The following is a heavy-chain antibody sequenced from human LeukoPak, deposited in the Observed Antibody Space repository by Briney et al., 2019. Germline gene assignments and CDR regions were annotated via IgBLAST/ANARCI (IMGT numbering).Heavy chain of an antibody. CDR2: IYYSGST. CDR1: GGSISSYY. Sequence: PSETLSLTCTVSGGSISSYYWSWIRQPPGKGLEWIGYIYYSGSTNYNPSLKSRVTISVDTSKNQFSLKLSSATAADTAVYYCARLRHDFWSGYSKKYYFDYWGQGTLVTVSS. J-gene: IGHJ4*02. CDR3: ARLRHDFWSGYSKKYYFDY. V-gene: IGHV4-59*08. D-gene: IGHD3-3*01.